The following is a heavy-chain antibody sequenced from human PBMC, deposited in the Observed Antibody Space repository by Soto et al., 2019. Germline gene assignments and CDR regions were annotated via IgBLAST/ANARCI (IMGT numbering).Heavy chain of an antibody. CDR3: VRLWFGEPVDY. V-gene: IGHV4-31*03. CDR1: GGSISSGGYS. CDR2: IYYSGST. J-gene: IGHJ4*02. D-gene: IGHD3-10*01. Sequence: PSETLSLTCTVSGGSISSGGYSWTWIRQHPGKGLEWIGYIYYSGSTYYNPSLKSRVTISVDTSKNQFSLKLSSVTAADTAVYYCVRLWFGEPVDYWGQGTLVTVSS.